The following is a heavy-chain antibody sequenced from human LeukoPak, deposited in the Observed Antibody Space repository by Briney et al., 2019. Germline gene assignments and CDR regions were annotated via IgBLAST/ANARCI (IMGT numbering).Heavy chain of an antibody. J-gene: IGHJ4*02. CDR3: ARVPTATLVVAAFDY. CDR1: GYTFTGYY. CDR2: INPNSGGT. D-gene: IGHD2-15*01. Sequence: ASVKVSCKASGYTFTGYYMHWVRQAPGQGLEWMGWINPNSGGTNYAQKLQGRVTMTRDTAISTAYMELCRLRSDDTAVYYCARVPTATLVVAAFDYWGQGTLVTVSS. V-gene: IGHV1-2*02.